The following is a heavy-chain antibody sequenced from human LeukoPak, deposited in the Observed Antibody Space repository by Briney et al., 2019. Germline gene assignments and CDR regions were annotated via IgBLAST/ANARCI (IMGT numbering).Heavy chain of an antibody. V-gene: IGHV3-23*01. CDR3: AKEIGFGELFSFDY. J-gene: IGHJ4*02. Sequence: GGSLRPSCAASGFTFSNYDMSWVRQAPGKGLEWVSVIGGSGESTYDADSVKGRFTISRDNSKNTLYLQMNSLRAEDTAVYYCAKEIGFGELFSFDYWGQGTLVTVSS. CDR1: GFTFSNYD. D-gene: IGHD3-10*01. CDR2: IGGSGEST.